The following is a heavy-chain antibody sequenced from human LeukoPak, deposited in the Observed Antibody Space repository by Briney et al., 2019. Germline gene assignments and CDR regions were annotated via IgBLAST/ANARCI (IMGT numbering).Heavy chain of an antibody. J-gene: IGHJ4*02. D-gene: IGHD6-19*01. Sequence: PGGSLRLFWAASGFTFDHYAMHWVRQAPGKGLELVAGHIWNSGSKGYADFPKGRFTISRDNSKNSLYLQVNSLRAEDMALYYCAKDMSSGWYGGDFDYWGQGTLVSVSS. CDR3: AKDMSSGWYGGDFDY. CDR2: HIWNSGSK. CDR1: GFTFDHYA. V-gene: IGHV3-9*03.